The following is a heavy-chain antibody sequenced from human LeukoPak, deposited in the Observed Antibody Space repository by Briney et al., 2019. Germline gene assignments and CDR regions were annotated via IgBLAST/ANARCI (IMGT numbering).Heavy chain of an antibody. Sequence: PGGSLRLSCAASGFPFSSYWSHGFAQVPGKGLLWVSRINSDGSATIYADSVRGRFTISRDNAKNTLYLQMSGLRVEDTAVYHCASDSPYYGMDVWGQGTTVTVSS. J-gene: IGHJ6*02. CDR1: GFPFSSYW. CDR3: ASDSPYYGMDV. CDR2: INSDGSAT. V-gene: IGHV3-74*01.